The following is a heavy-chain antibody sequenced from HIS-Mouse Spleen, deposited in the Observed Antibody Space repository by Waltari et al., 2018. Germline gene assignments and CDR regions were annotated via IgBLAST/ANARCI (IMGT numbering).Heavy chain of an antibody. V-gene: IGHV4-38-2*02. D-gene: IGHD3-22*01. CDR1: GYSISSGYY. Sequence: QVQLQESGPGLVKPSETLSLTCTVSGYSISSGYYWGCTRQPPGKGLEWIGIIYHSGSTYYNPSLKSRVTISVDTSKNQFSLKLSSVTAADTAVYYCAGSGVDSSGYYSFYFDYWGQGTLVTVSS. CDR2: IYHSGST. CDR3: AGSGVDSSGYYSFYFDY. J-gene: IGHJ4*02.